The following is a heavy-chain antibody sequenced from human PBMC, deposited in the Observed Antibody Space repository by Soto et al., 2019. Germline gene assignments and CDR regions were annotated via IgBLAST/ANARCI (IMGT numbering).Heavy chain of an antibody. CDR3: ARGFLKWLSLPYYGMDV. J-gene: IGHJ6*02. Sequence: SETMSLTCTVAGGSISSVGDCWSWIRQHPGKGLEWVGYIYYSRTTYYNPSLESRVTISVDTSKNQFSLNLSSVTAADTAVYYCARGFLKWLSLPYYGMDVWGQAPPVTAS. V-gene: IGHV4-31*03. CDR1: GGSISSVGDC. CDR2: IYYSRTT. D-gene: IGHD3-3*01.